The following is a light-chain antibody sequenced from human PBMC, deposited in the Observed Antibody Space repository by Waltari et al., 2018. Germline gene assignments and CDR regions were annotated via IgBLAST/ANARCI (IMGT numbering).Light chain of an antibody. CDR1: RRAVGGDTY. CDR2: DVG. V-gene: IGLV2-14*01. CDR3: SSYTSSSTYV. Sequence: QSALTQPASVSGSPGPSITISCPGPRRAVGGDTYVSWYQQYPGKVPKLMIYDVGNRPSGVSNRFSGSKSGNTASLTISGLQAGDEADYYCSSYTSSSTYVFGTGTQVTVL. J-gene: IGLJ1*01.